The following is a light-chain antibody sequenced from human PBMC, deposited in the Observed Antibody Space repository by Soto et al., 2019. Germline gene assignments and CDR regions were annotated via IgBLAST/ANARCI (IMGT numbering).Light chain of an antibody. CDR2: QVS. J-gene: IGLJ1*01. CDR3: LSYPTSSTFV. V-gene: IGLV2-14*01. Sequence: QSALTQPASVSGSPGQSITISRTGTGSDIGAYNSVSWYQQHPGKAPKLIVFQVSFRPSAVSDRFSGSKSDNTASLTISGLQTEDEADYYCLSYPTSSTFVFGSESKVT. CDR1: GSDIGAYNS.